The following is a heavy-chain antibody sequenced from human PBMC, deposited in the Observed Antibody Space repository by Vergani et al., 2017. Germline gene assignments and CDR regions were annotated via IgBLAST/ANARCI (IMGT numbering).Heavy chain of an antibody. J-gene: IGHJ5*02. CDR1: GYTFTGYY. V-gene: IGHV1-2*02. D-gene: IGHD3-10*01. CDR2: INPNSGGT. CDR3: ARDGGPRFKYNWFDP. Sequence: QVQLVQSGAEVKKPGASVKVSCKASGYTFTGYYMHWVRQAPGQGLEWMGWINPNSGGTNYAQKFQGRVTMTRDTSTSTVYMELSSLGSEDTAVYYCARDGGPRFKYNWFDPWGQGTLVTVSS.